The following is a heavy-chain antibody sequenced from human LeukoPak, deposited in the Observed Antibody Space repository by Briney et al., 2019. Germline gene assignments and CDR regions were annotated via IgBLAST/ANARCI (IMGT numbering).Heavy chain of an antibody. D-gene: IGHD3-10*01. CDR1: GFTFSSYS. Sequence: GGSLRLSCAASGFTFSSYSMNWVRQAPGKGLEWVSYISSSSSTIYYADSVKGRFTISRDNAKNSLYLQMNSLRAEDTAVYYCARRNFASGLGAFDIWGQGTMVTVSS. J-gene: IGHJ3*02. V-gene: IGHV3-48*01. CDR2: ISSSSSTI. CDR3: ARRNFASGLGAFDI.